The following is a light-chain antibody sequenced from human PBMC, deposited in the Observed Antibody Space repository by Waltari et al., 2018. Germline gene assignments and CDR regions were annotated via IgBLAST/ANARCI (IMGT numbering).Light chain of an antibody. CDR2: DAS. CDR3: QQRSNWPQYT. CDR1: QSVSSY. Sequence: EIVLTQSTATLSLSPGERATLSCRASQSVSSYLAWYQQKPGQAPRLLIYDASNRATGIPARFSGSGSGTDFTLTISSLEPEDFAVYYCQQRSNWPQYTFGQGTKLEIK. V-gene: IGKV3-11*01. J-gene: IGKJ2*01.